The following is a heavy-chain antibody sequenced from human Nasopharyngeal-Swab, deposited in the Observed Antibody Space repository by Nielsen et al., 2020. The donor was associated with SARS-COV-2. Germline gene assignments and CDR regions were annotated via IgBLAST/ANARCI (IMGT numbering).Heavy chain of an antibody. D-gene: IGHD4-17*01. V-gene: IGHV3-7*01. CDR2: IKQDGSEK. CDR3: ARERLRCGDY. CDR1: GFTFSSYW. J-gene: IGHJ4*02. Sequence: GESLKISCAASGFTFSSYWMSWVRQAPGKGLEWVANIKQDGSEKYYVDSVKGRFTISRDNAKNSLYLQVNSLRAEDTAVYYCARERLRCGDYWGQGTLVTVSS.